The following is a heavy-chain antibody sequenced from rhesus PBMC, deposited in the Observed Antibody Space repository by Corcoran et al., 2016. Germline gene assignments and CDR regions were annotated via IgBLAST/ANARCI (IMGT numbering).Heavy chain of an antibody. D-gene: IGHD4-4*01. Sequence: EVQLVETGGGLVQPGGSLKLSCAASGFTFSSYGMSWVRKAPGKGRELVSAINRGGGSTYYSDSVKGRFTISRDNSKNTLSLQMNSLRAEDTAVYYCTKKSWYGSYVDYWGLGVLVTVSS. CDR3: TKKSWYGSYVDY. CDR2: INRGGGST. V-gene: IGHV3S5*01. J-gene: IGHJ4*01. CDR1: GFTFSSYG.